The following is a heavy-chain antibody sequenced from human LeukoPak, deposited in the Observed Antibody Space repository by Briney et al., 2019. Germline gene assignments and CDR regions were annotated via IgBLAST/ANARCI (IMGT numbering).Heavy chain of an antibody. CDR2: IYSADDK. J-gene: IGHJ4*02. V-gene: IGHV2-5*02. Sequence: SGPTLARPTHTLTLTCTFSGVSLTTSAVGGDWIRQPPGKTLEWLAPIYSADDKPYSPSLKNRLTITNDTSKNQVVLTMTNMDPVDTATYYCAHSKFSSGWRICDYWGRGTLVAVSS. CDR1: GVSLTTSAVG. D-gene: IGHD6-19*01. CDR3: AHSKFSSGWRICDY.